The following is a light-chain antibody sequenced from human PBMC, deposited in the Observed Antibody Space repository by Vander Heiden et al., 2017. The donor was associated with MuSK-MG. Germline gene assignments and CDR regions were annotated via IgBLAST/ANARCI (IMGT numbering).Light chain of an antibody. CDR2: AAS. CDR3: QQLNNYPNT. CDR1: QGIGSY. Sequence: IQLTQSPSSLSASVGDRVTITCRASQGIGSYLAWYQQEPGKAPKLLIYAASTLQSGVPSRFSGSGSGTDFTLTISSLQPEDFATYYCQQLNNYPNTFGQGTKMEIK. V-gene: IGKV1-9*01. J-gene: IGKJ2*01.